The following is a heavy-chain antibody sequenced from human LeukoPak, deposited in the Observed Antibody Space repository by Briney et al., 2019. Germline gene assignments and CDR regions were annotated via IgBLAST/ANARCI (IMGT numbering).Heavy chain of an antibody. V-gene: IGHV4-34*01. CDR1: DGSFSGYY. CDR3: ARGLNDSWTGENY. Sequence: PSETLSLTCAAYDGSFSGYYWSWIRQPPGKGLEWIGEINHSGSTNYNPSLMSRVTISLDTSRSQFSLKVRYVTAADTAVYYCARGLNDSWTGENYWGQGTLVTVSS. D-gene: IGHD3-3*01. CDR2: INHSGST. J-gene: IGHJ4*02.